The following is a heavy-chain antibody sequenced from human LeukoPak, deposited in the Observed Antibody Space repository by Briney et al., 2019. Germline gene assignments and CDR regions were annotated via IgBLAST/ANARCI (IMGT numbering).Heavy chain of an antibody. CDR1: GFTFSTYG. V-gene: IGHV3-23*01. J-gene: IGHJ4*02. CDR3: AKDRPASHGSGSFGDY. Sequence: GGSLRLSCAASGFTFSTYGMSWVRQAPGKGLEWVSAISGSGTGTYYADSVKGRFTISRDNSKSTMYLQTNSLRLEDTAVYYCAKDRPASHGSGSFGDYWGQGTQVTVST. D-gene: IGHD3-10*01. CDR2: ISGSGTGT.